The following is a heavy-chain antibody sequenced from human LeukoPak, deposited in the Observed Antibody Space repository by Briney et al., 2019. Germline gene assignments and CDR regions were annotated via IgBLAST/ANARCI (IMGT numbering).Heavy chain of an antibody. CDR2: IYSGGST. J-gene: IGHJ4*02. D-gene: IGHD5-12*01. CDR1: GFTVSSNY. CDR3: ARMGWLQLGYFDY. Sequence: GGSLRLSCAASGFTVSSNYMSWVRQAPGKGLEWVSVIYSGGSTYYADSVKGRFTISRDNSKNTLYLQMNSLRAEDTAVYYCARMGWLQLGYFDYWGQGTLVTVSS. V-gene: IGHV3-66*01.